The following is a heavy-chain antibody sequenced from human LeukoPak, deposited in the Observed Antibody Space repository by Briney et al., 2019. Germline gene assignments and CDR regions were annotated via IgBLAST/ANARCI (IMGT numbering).Heavy chain of an antibody. CDR3: ARDVGTGRYSAGFDS. CDR1: GITVSSNY. V-gene: IGHV3-66*01. Sequence: PGGSLRLSCAASGITVSSNYMSWVRQAPGKGLEWVSVINSGDSTYYADSVKDRFTISRDTSKNTVYLQMSSLRAEDTAVYYCARDVGTGRYSAGFDSWGQGTLVTVSS. D-gene: IGHD1-26*01. CDR2: INSGDST. J-gene: IGHJ4*02.